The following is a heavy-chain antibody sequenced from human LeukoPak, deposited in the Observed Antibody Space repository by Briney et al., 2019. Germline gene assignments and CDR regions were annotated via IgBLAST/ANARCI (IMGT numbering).Heavy chain of an antibody. CDR1: GFTFSDYY. Sequence: GGSLRLSCAASGFTFSDYYMSWIRHAPGKGLEWVSYISSSGSTIYYADSVKGRFTISRDNAKNSLYLQMNSLRAEDTAVYYCATTNYDFWSGYSDYWGQGTLVTVSS. CDR2: ISSSGSTI. V-gene: IGHV3-11*01. CDR3: ATTNYDFWSGYSDY. D-gene: IGHD3-3*01. J-gene: IGHJ4*02.